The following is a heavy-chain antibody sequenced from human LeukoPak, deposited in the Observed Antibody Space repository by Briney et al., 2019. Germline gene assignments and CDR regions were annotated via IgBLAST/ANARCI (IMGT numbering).Heavy chain of an antibody. J-gene: IGHJ4*02. CDR3: ARAGSSSWYLDY. Sequence: PGGSLRLSCAASGFTFSSYGMHWVRQAPGKGLEWVAFIRYDGSNKYYADSVKGRFTISRDNSKNTLYLQINSLRAEDTAVYYCARAGSSSWYLDYWGQGTLVTVSS. D-gene: IGHD3-10*01. CDR2: IRYDGSNK. V-gene: IGHV3-30*02. CDR1: GFTFSSYG.